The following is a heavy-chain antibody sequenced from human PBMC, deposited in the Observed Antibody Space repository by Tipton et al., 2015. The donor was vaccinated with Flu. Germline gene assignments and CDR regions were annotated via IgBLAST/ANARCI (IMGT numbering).Heavy chain of an antibody. CDR1: GGSISSYY. V-gene: IGHV4-59*08. Sequence: TLSLTCAVSGGSISSYYWSWIRQPPGKGLEWIGYISYSGSTSYNPSLKSRVTISVDTSKNQFSLKLSSVTAADTAVYYCARRGLVHYYMDVWGKGTTVTVSS. D-gene: IGHD3-10*01. CDR2: ISYSGST. CDR3: ARRGLVHYYMDV. J-gene: IGHJ6*03.